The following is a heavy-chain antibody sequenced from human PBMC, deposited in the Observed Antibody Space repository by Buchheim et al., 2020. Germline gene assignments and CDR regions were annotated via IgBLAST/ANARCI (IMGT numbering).Heavy chain of an antibody. D-gene: IGHD1-26*01. CDR3: AKVYGGATTHYYFDY. CDR1: GFTFSSYG. V-gene: IGHV3-30*18. J-gene: IGHJ4*02. Sequence: QVQLVESGGGVVQPGRSLRLSCAASGFTFSSYGMHWGRQAPGKGLEWVAVISYDGSNKYYADSVKGRFTIYRVTSENTLYLQMNSLRAEDTAVYYCAKVYGGATTHYYFDYWGQGTL. CDR2: ISYDGSNK.